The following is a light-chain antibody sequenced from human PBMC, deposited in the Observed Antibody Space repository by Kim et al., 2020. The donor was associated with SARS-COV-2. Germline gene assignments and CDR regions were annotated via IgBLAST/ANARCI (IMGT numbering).Light chain of an antibody. V-gene: IGLV3-1*01. Sequence: SYELTQPPSVSVSPGQTASITCSGDQLGDKYACWYQQKSGQSPVLVMFQHSKRPSGIPERFSGSNSGNTATLTISGTQAMDEADYYCQTWDSTSVVFGGG. CDR1: QLGDKY. J-gene: IGLJ2*01. CDR2: QHS. CDR3: QTWDSTSVV.